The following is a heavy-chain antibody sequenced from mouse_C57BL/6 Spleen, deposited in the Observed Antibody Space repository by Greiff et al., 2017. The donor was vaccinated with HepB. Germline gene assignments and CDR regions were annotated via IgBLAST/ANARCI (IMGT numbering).Heavy chain of an antibody. J-gene: IGHJ3*01. D-gene: IGHD2-4*01. CDR3: ARGCYYEYDVGFAY. V-gene: IGHV1-26*01. CDR2: INPNNGGT. CDR1: GYTFTDYY. Sequence: EVQLQQSGPELVKPGASVKISCKASGYTFTDYYMNWVTQSHGKSLEWIGDINPNNGGTSYNQKFKGKATLTVDKSSSTAYMELRSLTSEDSAVYYCARGCYYEYDVGFAYWGQGTLVTVSA.